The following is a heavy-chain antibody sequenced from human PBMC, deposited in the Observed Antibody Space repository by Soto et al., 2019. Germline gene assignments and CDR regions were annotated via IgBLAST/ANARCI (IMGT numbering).Heavy chain of an antibody. CDR3: ARVRILPPSVVRGVSYYFDY. J-gene: IGHJ4*02. CDR1: GFTVSSNY. D-gene: IGHD3-10*02. Sequence: GGSLRLSCAASGFTVSSNYMSWVRQAPGKGLEWVSVIYSGGSTYYADSVKGRFTISRHNSKNTLYLQMNSLRAEDTAVYYCARVRILPPSVVRGVSYYFDYWGQGTLVTVSS. V-gene: IGHV3-53*04. CDR2: IYSGGST.